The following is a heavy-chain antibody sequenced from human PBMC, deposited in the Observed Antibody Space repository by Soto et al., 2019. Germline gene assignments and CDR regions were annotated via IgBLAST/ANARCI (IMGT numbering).Heavy chain of an antibody. D-gene: IGHD3-22*01. CDR2: ISYDGSNK. J-gene: IGHJ6*02. CDR1: GFTFSSYG. CDR3: AKSYYYDSSGSIMDV. V-gene: IGHV3-30*18. Sequence: PGESLKISCAASGFTFSSYGMHWVRQAPGKGLEWVAVISYDGSNKYYADSVKGRFTISRDNSKNTLYLQMNSLRAEDTAVYYCAKSYYYDSSGSIMDVWGQGTTVTVSS.